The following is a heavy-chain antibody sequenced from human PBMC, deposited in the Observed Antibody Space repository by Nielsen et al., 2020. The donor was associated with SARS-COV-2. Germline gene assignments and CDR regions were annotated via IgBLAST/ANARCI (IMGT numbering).Heavy chain of an antibody. CDR3: ARRRYSGSWYFDL. CDR1: GSTFSTCS. CDR2: IDPGDSYT. Sequence: GGSLRLSCRGSGSTFSTCSITWVRQMPGKGLEWVGRIDPGDSYTNYGPSFQGHVTISADKTMDTAYLQWSSLEASDTATYYCARRRYSGSWYFDLWGRGTLVTVSS. J-gene: IGHJ2*01. V-gene: IGHV5-10-1*01. D-gene: IGHD2-15*01.